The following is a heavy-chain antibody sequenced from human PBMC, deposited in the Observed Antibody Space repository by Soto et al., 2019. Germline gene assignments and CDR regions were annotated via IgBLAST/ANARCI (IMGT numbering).Heavy chain of an antibody. CDR1: GCSLSSSSYY. CDR2: IYYSGST. V-gene: IGHV4-39*01. D-gene: IGHD1-26*01. Sequence: SETLSLTCSVLGCSLSSSSYYWGWIRQPPGKGLEWIGTIYYSGSTYYNPSLKSRVTISVDTSKNQFSLKLSSVTAADTAVYYCARQGSGSYNAFDIWGQGTVVTVSS. J-gene: IGHJ3*02. CDR3: ARQGSGSYNAFDI.